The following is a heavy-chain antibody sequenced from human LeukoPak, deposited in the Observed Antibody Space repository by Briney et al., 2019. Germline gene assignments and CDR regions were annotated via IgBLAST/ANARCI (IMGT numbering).Heavy chain of an antibody. V-gene: IGHV3-23*01. CDR3: AREGSGSHFLGY. CDR1: GFTFSSYA. Sequence: GGSLRLSCAASGFTFSSYAMSGVRQAPGKGLEWVSAISGSGGSTYYADSVKGRSTISRDSSENTLYLHMNSLRAEDTAVYYCAREGSGSHFLGYWGQGTLVTVSS. J-gene: IGHJ4*02. CDR2: ISGSGGST. D-gene: IGHD1-26*01.